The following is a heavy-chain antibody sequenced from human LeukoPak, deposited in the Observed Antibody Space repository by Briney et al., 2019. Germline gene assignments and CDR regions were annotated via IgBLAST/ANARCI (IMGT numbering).Heavy chain of an antibody. D-gene: IGHD3-16*02. Sequence: PSGTLSLTCGVSGVSISITNWWTWVRQPPGKGLEWIGEVHLDGRTNYNPSLESRVPISVDKSENPISLTLTSVTAADTAVYYCAREGGFYRPLAYSGQGILVTVSS. V-gene: IGHV4-4*02. CDR2: VHLDGRT. J-gene: IGHJ4*02. CDR1: GVSISITNW. CDR3: AREGGFYRPLAY.